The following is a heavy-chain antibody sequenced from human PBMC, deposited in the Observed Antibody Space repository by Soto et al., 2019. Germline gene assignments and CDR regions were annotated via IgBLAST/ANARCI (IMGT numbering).Heavy chain of an antibody. V-gene: IGHV3-30*18. J-gene: IGHJ4*02. CDR1: GFTFSSYG. CDR3: AKEQEYSYGTVPSFSDY. CDR2: ISYDGSNK. D-gene: IGHD5-18*01. Sequence: GGSLRLSCAASGFTFSSYGMHWVRQAPGKGLEWVAVISYDGSNKYYADSVKGRFTISRDNSKNTLYLQMNSLRAEDTAVYYCAKEQEYSYGTVPSFSDYWGQGT.